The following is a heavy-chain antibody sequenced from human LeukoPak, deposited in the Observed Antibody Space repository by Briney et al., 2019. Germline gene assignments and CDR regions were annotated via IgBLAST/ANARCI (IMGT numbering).Heavy chain of an antibody. D-gene: IGHD3-22*01. CDR2: INPNSGGT. V-gene: IGHV1-2*06. Sequence: ASVKVSCKASGYTLTGYYMHWVRQAPGQGLEWMGRINPNSGGTNYAQKFQGRVTMTRDTSISTAYMELSRLRSDDTAVYYCARGDSSGYYPFDYWGQGTLVTVSS. CDR3: ARGDSSGYYPFDY. J-gene: IGHJ4*02. CDR1: GYTLTGYY.